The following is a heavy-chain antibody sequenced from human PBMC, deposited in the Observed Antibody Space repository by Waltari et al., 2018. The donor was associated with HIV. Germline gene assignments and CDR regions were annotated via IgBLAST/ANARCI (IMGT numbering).Heavy chain of an antibody. Sequence: EVQLVESGGGLVQPGRSLRLSCAASGFTFDDNAMHWVRQAPGKGLEWVSGISWNSGTIAYADSGKGRFTISRDNAKNSLYLQMNSLRAEDTALYYCAKGVTQGYYYGMDVWGQGTTVTVSS. CDR3: AKGVTQGYYYGMDV. D-gene: IGHD5-18*01. J-gene: IGHJ6*02. V-gene: IGHV3-9*01. CDR1: GFTFDDNA. CDR2: ISWNSGTI.